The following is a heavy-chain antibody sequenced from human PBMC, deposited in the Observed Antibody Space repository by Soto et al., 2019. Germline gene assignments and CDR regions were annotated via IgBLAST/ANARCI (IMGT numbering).Heavy chain of an antibody. CDR1: GYTFTSYG. J-gene: IGHJ6*03. D-gene: IGHD5-18*01. V-gene: IGHV1-18*01. CDR3: ARDGEYSYGNPPSYYYYYYMDV. CDR2: ISAYNGNT. Sequence: ASVKVSCKASGYTFTSYGISWVRQAPGQGLEWMGWISAYNGNTNDAQKLQGRVTMTTDTTTSTAYMELRSLRSDDTAVDYCARDGEYSYGNPPSYYYYYYMDVWGKGTTVTVSS.